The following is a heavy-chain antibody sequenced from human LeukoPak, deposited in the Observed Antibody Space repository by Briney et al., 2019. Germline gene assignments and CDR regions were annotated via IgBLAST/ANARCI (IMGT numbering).Heavy chain of an antibody. V-gene: IGHV3-30*02. CDR3: AKDITDDYVWGSYRAFDI. D-gene: IGHD3-16*02. Sequence: GGSLRLSCAASGFTFSSYGMHWVRQAPGKGLEWVAFIRYDGSNKYYADSVKGRFTISRDNSKNTLYLQMNSLRAEDTAVYYCAKDITDDYVWGSYRAFDIWGQGTMVTVSS. CDR1: GFTFSSYG. CDR2: IRYDGSNK. J-gene: IGHJ3*02.